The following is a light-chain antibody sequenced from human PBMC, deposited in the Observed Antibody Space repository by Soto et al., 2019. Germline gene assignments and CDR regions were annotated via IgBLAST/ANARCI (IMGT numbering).Light chain of an antibody. V-gene: IGKV3-11*01. J-gene: IGKJ4*01. CDR2: DAS. CDR3: QQRSNWPLT. CDR1: QSVSSY. Sequence: EIVLTQSPATLSLSPGERATLSCRASQSVSSYLAWYQQKPGQAPRLLIYDASNRATGIPARFSGSGSGTDFTLTIRCLEPEDLAVYYFQQRSNWPLTFGGGTQVEIK.